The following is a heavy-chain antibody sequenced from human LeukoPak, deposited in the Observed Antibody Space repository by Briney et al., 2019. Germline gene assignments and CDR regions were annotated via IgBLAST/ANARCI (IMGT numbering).Heavy chain of an antibody. D-gene: IGHD6-19*01. J-gene: IGHJ4*02. V-gene: IGHV3-23*01. CDR3: AKDGEQWLVQPSYFDY. CDR2: ISGSGGST. Sequence: GGSLGLSCAASGFTFSSYAMSWVRQAPGKGLEWVSAISGSGGSTYYADSVKGRFTISRDNSKNTLYLQMNSLRAEDTAVYYCAKDGEQWLVQPSYFDYWGQGTLVTVSS. CDR1: GFTFSSYA.